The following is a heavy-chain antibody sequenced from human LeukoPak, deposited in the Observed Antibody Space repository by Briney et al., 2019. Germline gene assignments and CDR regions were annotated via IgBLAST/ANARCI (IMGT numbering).Heavy chain of an antibody. J-gene: IGHJ3*02. V-gene: IGHV3-30*18. CDR2: ISYDGSNK. CDR3: AKDGGQLAYDAFDI. Sequence: GGSLRLSCAASGFSFSDYAMHWVRQAPGKGLEWVAVISYDGSNKYYADSVKGRFTISRDNSKNTLYLQMNSLRAEDTAVYYCAKDGGQLAYDAFDIWGQGTMVTVSS. CDR1: GFSFSDYA. D-gene: IGHD6-13*01.